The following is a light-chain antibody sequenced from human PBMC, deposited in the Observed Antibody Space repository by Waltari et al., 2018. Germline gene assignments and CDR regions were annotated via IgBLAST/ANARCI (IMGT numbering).Light chain of an antibody. Sequence: DIVMTQSPDPLAVSLGETATITCNSSQSVLYSSNNKNYLAWYQQKPGQPPKLLIYWASTRESGVPDRFSGSGSWTDFTLTISSLQAEDVAVYYCQQYYSTPPTFGPGTKVDIK. CDR2: WAS. CDR3: QQYYSTPPT. CDR1: QSVLYSSNNKNY. J-gene: IGKJ3*01. V-gene: IGKV4-1*01.